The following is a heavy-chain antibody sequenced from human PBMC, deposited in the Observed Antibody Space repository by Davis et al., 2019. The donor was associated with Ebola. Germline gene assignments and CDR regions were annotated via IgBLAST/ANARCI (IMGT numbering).Heavy chain of an antibody. V-gene: IGHV4-31*03. Sequence: PSETLSLTCTVSGGSISSDDHYWTWIRQLPGKGLEWIGYIHYTGSSYYNPSLASRLSMSVDTSKNHSSLKLGSVTAADTALYYCARGHNYAHEYWGQGTLVTVSS. CDR3: ARGHNYAHEY. D-gene: IGHD4-11*01. J-gene: IGHJ4*02. CDR1: GGSISSDDHY. CDR2: IHYTGSS.